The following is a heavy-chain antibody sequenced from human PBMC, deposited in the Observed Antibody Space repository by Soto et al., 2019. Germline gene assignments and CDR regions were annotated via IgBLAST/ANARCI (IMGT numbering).Heavy chain of an antibody. V-gene: IGHV2-5*02. D-gene: IGHD2-15*01. J-gene: IGHJ4*02. Sequence: SGPTLVNPTQTLTLTCTFSGFSLSTSGVGVGWIRQPPGKALEWLALIYWDDDKRYSPSLKSRLTITKDTSKNQVVLTMTDLDPVDTATYYCAHFDITTQPFDYWGQGSLVTGSS. CDR3: AHFDITTQPFDY. CDR2: IYWDDDK. CDR1: GFSLSTSGVG.